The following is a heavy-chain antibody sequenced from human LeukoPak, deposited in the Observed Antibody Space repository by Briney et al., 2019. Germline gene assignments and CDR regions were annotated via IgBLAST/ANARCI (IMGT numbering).Heavy chain of an antibody. CDR1: GFTFIDYD. J-gene: IGHJ3*02. CDR3: AKSSESGGYYLAAFDI. Sequence: GGSLRLSCAASGFTFIDYDMHWVRQVIGKGLEWVSAIGIRGDTHYSGSVKGRFTISRENAESSLYLQMNSLRAEDTALYYCAKSSESGGYYLAAFDIWGQGTMVTVSS. V-gene: IGHV3-13*01. D-gene: IGHD1-26*01. CDR2: IGIRGDT.